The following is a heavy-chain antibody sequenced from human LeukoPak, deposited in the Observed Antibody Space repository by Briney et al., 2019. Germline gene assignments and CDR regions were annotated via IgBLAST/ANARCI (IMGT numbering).Heavy chain of an antibody. V-gene: IGHV3-30-3*01. CDR1: GFTFSSYA. CDR3: ARDQFLDWVRNYYYYGMDV. CDR2: ISYDGSNK. J-gene: IGHJ6*02. Sequence: PGGSLRLSCAASGFTFSSYAMHWVRQAPGKGLEWVAVISYDGSNKYYADSVKGRFTISRDNSKNTLYLQMNSLRAEDTAVYYCARDQFLDWVRNYYYYGMDVWGQGTTVTVSS. D-gene: IGHD3/OR15-3a*01.